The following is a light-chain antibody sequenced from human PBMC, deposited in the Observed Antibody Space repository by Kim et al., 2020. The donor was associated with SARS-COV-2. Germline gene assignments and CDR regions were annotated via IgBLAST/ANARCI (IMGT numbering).Light chain of an antibody. CDR2: DKD. CDR3: ESRDRSGRRLV. V-gene: IGLV3-19*01. J-gene: IGLJ3*02. CDR1: SLRTHY. Sequence: SSELTQDPAVSVALGQTVRITCQGDSLRTHYASWFRQKPGQAPVLVIYDKDNRPSGIPDRVSGSSSGNTASLTITGTQAEDEADYYCESRDRSGRRLVFGGGTQLTVL.